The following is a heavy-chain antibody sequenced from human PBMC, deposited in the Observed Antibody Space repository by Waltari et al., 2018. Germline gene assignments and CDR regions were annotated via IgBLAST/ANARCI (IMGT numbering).Heavy chain of an antibody. J-gene: IGHJ4*02. V-gene: IGHV3-53*01. CDR1: GFTVSSNY. Sequence: EVQLVESGGGLIQPGGSLRLSCAASGFTVSSNYMSWVRQAPGKGLEWVSVIYSGGSTYYADSVKGRFTISRDNSKNTLYLQMNSLRAEDTAVYYCARDRSGDRWGFDYWGQGTLVTVSS. CDR3: ARDRSGDRWGFDY. CDR2: IYSGGST. D-gene: IGHD2-15*01.